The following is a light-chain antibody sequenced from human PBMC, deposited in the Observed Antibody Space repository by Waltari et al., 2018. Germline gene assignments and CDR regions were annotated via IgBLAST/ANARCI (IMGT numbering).Light chain of an antibody. CDR3: GTWDSSLSGAV. CDR2: EDT. CDR1: SSNIGKNY. Sequence: QSVLTQPPSVSAAPGQRVTIPCSGGSSNIGKNYVSWYRQFPGSAPKLLIYEDTERPAGVPGRFAGSKAGTSATLDSTGLQPGDEAEYYFGTWDSSLSGAVFGGGTLLTVL. J-gene: IGLJ7*01. V-gene: IGLV1-51*02.